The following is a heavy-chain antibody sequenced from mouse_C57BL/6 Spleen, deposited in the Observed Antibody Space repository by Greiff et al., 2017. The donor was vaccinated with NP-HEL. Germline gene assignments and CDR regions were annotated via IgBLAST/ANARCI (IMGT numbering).Heavy chain of an antibody. Sequence: QVQLQQPGAELVMPGASVKLSCTASGYTFTSYWMHWVKQRPGQGLEWIGEIDPSDSYTNYNQKFKGKSTLTVDKSSSTAYRQLSSLTSEDSAVDDGARRDGTDDFDDWGQGTTLTVSS. CDR2: IDPSDSYT. CDR1: GYTFTSYW. D-gene: IGHD4-1*01. V-gene: IGHV1-69*01. CDR3: ARRDGTDDFDD. J-gene: IGHJ2*01.